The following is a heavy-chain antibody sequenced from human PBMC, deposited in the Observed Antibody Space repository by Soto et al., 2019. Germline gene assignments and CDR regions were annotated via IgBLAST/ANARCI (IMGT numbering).Heavy chain of an antibody. V-gene: IGHV1-69*02. CDR1: GDTFNFYT. D-gene: IGHD3-10*01. Sequence: QVQLVQSGADVKKPGSSVKVSCKASGDTFNFYTINWVRQAPGLGLEWMGRFNPILTMSNYAQKFEGRVRITADKSTSTAYRELSRLRAEDTAMYDCATSYGSGYRAFDFWGQGALVTVSS. CDR2: FNPILTMS. J-gene: IGHJ4*02. CDR3: ATSYGSGYRAFDF.